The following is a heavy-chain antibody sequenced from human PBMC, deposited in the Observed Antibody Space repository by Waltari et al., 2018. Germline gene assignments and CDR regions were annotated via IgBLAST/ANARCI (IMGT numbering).Heavy chain of an antibody. J-gene: IGHJ4*02. V-gene: IGHV3-23*01. CDR2: ISGSGGST. CDR1: GFTFSSYA. CDR3: ARRGIAVADHFDY. D-gene: IGHD6-19*01. Sequence: EVQLLESGGGLVQPGGSLRLSCAASGFTFSSYAMSSVRRAPGKGLEWVSAISGSGGSTYYADSVKGRFTISRDNSKNTLYLQMNSLRAEDTAVYYCARRGIAVADHFDYWGQGTLVTVSS.